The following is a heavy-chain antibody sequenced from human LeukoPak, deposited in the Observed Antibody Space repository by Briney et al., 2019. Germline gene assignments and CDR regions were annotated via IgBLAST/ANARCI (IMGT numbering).Heavy chain of an antibody. CDR3: ARSGKDGYSSDLSLYFDL. CDR2: INPNSGGT. V-gene: IGHV1-2*04. J-gene: IGHJ2*01. CDR1: GYTFTGYY. D-gene: IGHD5-18*01. Sequence: ASVKVSCKASGYTFTGYYMHWVRQAPGQGLEWMGWINPNSGGTNYAQKFQGWVTMTRDTSISTAHMELSRLRSDDTAVYYCARSGKDGYSSDLSLYFDLWGRGTLVTVSS.